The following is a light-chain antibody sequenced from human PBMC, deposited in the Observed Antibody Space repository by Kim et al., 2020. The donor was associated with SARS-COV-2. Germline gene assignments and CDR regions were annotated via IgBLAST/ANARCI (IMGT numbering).Light chain of an antibody. CDR2: QDS. V-gene: IGLV3-1*01. CDR3: QAWDSSTYV. CDR1: KLGDKY. J-gene: IGLJ1*01. Sequence: GSPGQTASITCSVDKLGDKYACWYQQKPGQSPVLVIYQDSKRPSGIPERFSGSNSGNTATLTISGTQAMDEADYYCQAWDSSTYVFGTGTKVTVL.